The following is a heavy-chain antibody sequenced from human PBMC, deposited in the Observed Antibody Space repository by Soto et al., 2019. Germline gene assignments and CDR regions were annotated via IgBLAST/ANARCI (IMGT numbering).Heavy chain of an antibody. D-gene: IGHD6-19*01. J-gene: IGHJ4*02. V-gene: IGHV4-59*08. CDR1: GGSISSYY. CDR2: IYYSGST. CDR3: ARHVQWLVTFDY. Sequence: QVQLQESGPGLVKPSETLSLTCTVSGGSISSYYWSWIRQPPGKGLEWIGYIYYSGSTNYNPSLHSPVTISVDTSKTQFSLTLSSVTAAATAVYYCARHVQWLVTFDYWGQGTLVTVSS.